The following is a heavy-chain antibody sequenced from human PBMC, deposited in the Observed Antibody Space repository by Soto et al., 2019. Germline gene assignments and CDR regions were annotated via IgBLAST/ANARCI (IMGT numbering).Heavy chain of an antibody. CDR3: ATGSGNGSGY. CDR2: ISSGSRTI. V-gene: IGHV3-48*02. D-gene: IGHD3-10*01. Sequence: EVQLVDSGGSLVQPGGSLRLSCAASGFTFSTHTMNWVRQAPGKGLEWLSYISSGSRTIYYADSVMGRFTISRDNAQNSLYLQMHRLRDEDTAVYYCATGSGNGSGYWGQGTLVTVSS. CDR1: GFTFSTHT. J-gene: IGHJ4*02.